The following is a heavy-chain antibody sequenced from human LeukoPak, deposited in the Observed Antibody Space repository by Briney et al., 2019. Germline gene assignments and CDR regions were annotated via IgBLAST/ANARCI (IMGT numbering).Heavy chain of an antibody. D-gene: IGHD2-15*01. CDR3: ARDRCSGGSCYFDY. J-gene: IGHJ4*02. Sequence: PGGPLRLSCAASGLTFSTYNMNWVRQAPGKGLEWVSYIDSSNSPIYYADSVKGRFTISRDNGKNSLYLQMNSLRDEDTAVYYCARDRCSGGSCYFDYWGQGTLVTVSS. CDR2: IDSSNSPI. V-gene: IGHV3-48*02. CDR1: GLTFSTYN.